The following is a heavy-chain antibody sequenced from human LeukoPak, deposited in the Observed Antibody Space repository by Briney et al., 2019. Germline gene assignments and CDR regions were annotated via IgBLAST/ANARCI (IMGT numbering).Heavy chain of an antibody. D-gene: IGHD5-24*01. CDR1: GFTFSSYA. CDR3: ARVVPRQYYFDY. CDR2: VSSGGST. J-gene: IGHJ4*02. Sequence: GGSLRLSCAASGFTFSSYAMSWVRQAPGKGLEWVSVVSSGGSTYYADSVKGRFTISRDNSKNTLYLQMNSLRAEDTAVYYCARVVPRQYYFDYWGQGTLVTVSS. V-gene: IGHV3-53*01.